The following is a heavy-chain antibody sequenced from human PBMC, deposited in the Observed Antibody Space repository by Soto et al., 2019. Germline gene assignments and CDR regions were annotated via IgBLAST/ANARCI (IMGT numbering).Heavy chain of an antibody. CDR2: IIPIFGTA. CDR3: ARSRALYYYYYGMDV. V-gene: IGHV1-69*13. D-gene: IGHD2-2*01. J-gene: IGHJ6*02. CDR1: GGTFSSYA. Sequence: ASVKVSCKASGGTFSSYAISWVRQAPGQGLEWMGGIIPIFGTANYAQKFQGRVTITADESTSTAYMELSSLRSEDTAVYYCARSRALYYYYYGMDVWGQGTTVTVSS.